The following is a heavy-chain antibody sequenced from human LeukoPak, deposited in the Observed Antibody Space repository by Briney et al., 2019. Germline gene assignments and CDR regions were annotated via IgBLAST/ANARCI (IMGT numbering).Heavy chain of an antibody. CDR1: GFTFSSNW. CDR3: AREGYSSGNIDY. V-gene: IGHV3-7*01. J-gene: IGHJ4*02. Sequence: GGSLRLSCAAAGFTFSSNWMSWVRQAPGKGLEWVAIIKQDGSEKYYVDSVKGRFTISRDNAKNSLYLQMNSLRAEDTAVYYCAREGYSSGNIDYWGQGTLVTVSS. CDR2: IKQDGSEK. D-gene: IGHD6-19*01.